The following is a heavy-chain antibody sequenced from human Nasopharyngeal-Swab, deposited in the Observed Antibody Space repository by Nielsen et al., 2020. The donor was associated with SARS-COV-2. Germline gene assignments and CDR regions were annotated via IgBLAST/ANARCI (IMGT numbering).Heavy chain of an antibody. CDR2: IKSKPSGGTI. J-gene: IGHJ4*02. D-gene: IGHD3-10*01. CDR1: GFTFSNTW. Sequence: GESLKISCAASGFTFSNTWMNWVRQAPGKGLEWVAHIKSKPSGGTIDYAGPVKGRFTVSRDDSRSTLYLQMNSLRTEDTATYYCTTFLRPNDYWGQGTLVTVSS. CDR3: TTFLRPNDY. V-gene: IGHV3-15*01.